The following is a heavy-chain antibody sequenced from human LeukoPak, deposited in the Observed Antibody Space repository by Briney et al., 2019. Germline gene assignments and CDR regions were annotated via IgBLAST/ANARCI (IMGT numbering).Heavy chain of an antibody. CDR1: GASIRSYF. CDR2: VYDNDIS. J-gene: IGHJ3*02. D-gene: IGHD5-12*01. V-gene: IGHV4-59*01. CDR3: ARGLVLATDDAFDI. Sequence: SETLSLTCSVSGASIRSYFWSWIRQSSGKGLEWIGYVYDNDISNFNPSLESRVTILVDRSKSQFSLKLRSVIAADTAVYYCARGLVLATDDAFDIWGPGTMVTVSS.